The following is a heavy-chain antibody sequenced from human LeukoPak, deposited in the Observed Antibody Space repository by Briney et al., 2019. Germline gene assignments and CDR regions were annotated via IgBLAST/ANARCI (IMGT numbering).Heavy chain of an antibody. J-gene: IGHJ4*02. CDR2: ISYDGSNK. Sequence: PGRSLRLSCAASGFTFSSYGMNWVRQAPGKGLEWVAAISYDGSNKYYADSVKGRFTISRDNSKNTLYLQMNSLRAEDTAVYYCAKDSPMDYWGQGTLVTVSS. CDR3: AKDSPMDY. V-gene: IGHV3-30*18. CDR1: GFTFSSYG.